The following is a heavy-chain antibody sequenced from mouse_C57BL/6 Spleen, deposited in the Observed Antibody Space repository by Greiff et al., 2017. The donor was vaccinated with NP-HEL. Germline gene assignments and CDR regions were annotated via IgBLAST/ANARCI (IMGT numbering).Heavy chain of an antibody. J-gene: IGHJ2*01. CDR1: GYTFTSYW. CDR2: INPSNGGT. CDR3: ARSRSQYYFDY. Sequence: QVHVKQPGTELVKPGASVKLSCKASGYTFTSYWMHWVKQRPGQGLEWIGNINPSNGGTNYNEKFKSKATLTVDKSSSTAYMQLSSLTSEDSAVYYCARSRSQYYFDYWGQGTTLTVSS. V-gene: IGHV1-53*01.